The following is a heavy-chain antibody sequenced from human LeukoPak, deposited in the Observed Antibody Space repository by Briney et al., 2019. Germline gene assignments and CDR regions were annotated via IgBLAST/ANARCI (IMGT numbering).Heavy chain of an antibody. CDR1: GGSISSYY. CDR3: ASITYDSSGYYFVY. J-gene: IGHJ4*02. D-gene: IGHD3-22*01. V-gene: IGHV4-59*01. CDR2: IYYSGST. Sequence: PSETLSLTCTVSGGSISSYYWSWIRQPPGKGLEWIGYIYYSGSTNYNPSLKSRVTISVDTSKNQFSLKLSSVTAADTAVYYCASITYDSSGYYFVYWGQGTLVTVSS.